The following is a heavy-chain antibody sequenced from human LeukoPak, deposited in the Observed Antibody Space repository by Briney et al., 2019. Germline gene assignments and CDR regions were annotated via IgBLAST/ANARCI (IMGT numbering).Heavy chain of an antibody. V-gene: IGHV4-39*07. CDR2: IYYSGST. D-gene: IGHD3-10*01. Sequence: SETLSLTCTVSGGSISSSSYYWGWIRQPPGKGLEWIGSIYYSGSTYYNPSLKSRVTISVDTSKNQFSLKLSSVTAADTALYYCARDSGDFDYWGQGTLVTVSS. CDR1: GGSISSSSYY. J-gene: IGHJ4*02. CDR3: ARDSGDFDY.